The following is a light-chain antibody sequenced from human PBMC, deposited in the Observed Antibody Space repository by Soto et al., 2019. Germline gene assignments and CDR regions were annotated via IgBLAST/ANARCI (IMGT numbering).Light chain of an antibody. CDR3: QQAKTARLT. V-gene: IGKV1-27*01. Sequence: DIQMTQSPSSLAASVGDRVTITCRASQGIRNYLVWYQQKPGKPPKPLIFSASTLQSGVPSRFSGSGSGTHFTLTISSLQPEDVATYYCQQAKTARLTFGGGTRVEL. CDR1: QGIRNY. J-gene: IGKJ4*01. CDR2: SAS.